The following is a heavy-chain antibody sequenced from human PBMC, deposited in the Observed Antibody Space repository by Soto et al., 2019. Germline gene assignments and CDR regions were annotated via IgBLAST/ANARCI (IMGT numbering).Heavy chain of an antibody. Sequence: EVQLLESGGDLVQPGGSLRLSCAASGFTFGTYAMTWVRQAPGKGLEWVSSISDSGGSTNYADSVKGRFTVSRDNSKNALYLQMNSLRDEDTAMYYCAKVNLRRITGAAYDLWGQGTVLTVSS. CDR1: GFTFGTYA. J-gene: IGHJ3*01. D-gene: IGHD5-12*01. CDR2: ISDSGGST. V-gene: IGHV3-23*01. CDR3: AKVNLRRITGAAYDL.